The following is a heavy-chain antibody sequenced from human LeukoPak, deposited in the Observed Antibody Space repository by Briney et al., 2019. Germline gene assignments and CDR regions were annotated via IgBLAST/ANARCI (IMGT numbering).Heavy chain of an antibody. D-gene: IGHD3-10*02. CDR2: IYHSGST. J-gene: IGHJ6*04. CDR1: GGYVSNNNW. Sequence: PSETLSLTCAVSGGYVSNNNWWSWVRQPPGKGLEWIGEIYHSGSTNYNPSLKSRVTISVDKSKNQFSLKLSSVTAADTAVYYCAELGITMIGGVWGKGTTVTISS. V-gene: IGHV4-4*02. CDR3: AELGITMIGGV.